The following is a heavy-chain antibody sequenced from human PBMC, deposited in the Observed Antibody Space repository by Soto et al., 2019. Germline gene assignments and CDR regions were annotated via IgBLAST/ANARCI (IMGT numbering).Heavy chain of an antibody. J-gene: IGHJ4*02. CDR2: VNGDGSST. Sequence: EVQLVESGGGLVQPGGSLRLSCAASGFTFSSYWMHWVRQAPGKGLVWVSRVNGDGSSTSYADSVKGRFTISRDNAKNTLYLQMTSLRVEDTAVYYCARGGPYSSSEVDYWCQGTLVTVSS. D-gene: IGHD6-6*01. CDR1: GFTFSSYW. V-gene: IGHV3-74*01. CDR3: ARGGPYSSSEVDY.